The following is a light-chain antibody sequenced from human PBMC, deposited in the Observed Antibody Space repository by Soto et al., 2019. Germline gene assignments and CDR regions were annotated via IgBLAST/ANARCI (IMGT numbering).Light chain of an antibody. V-gene: IGKV1-5*01. CDR2: DAS. CDR1: QSISSW. J-gene: IGKJ5*01. Sequence: DIQMTQSPSTLSASVGDRFTIACRAIQSISSWLAWYQQKPGKAPKVLIFDASSLESGVPSRFSGSGSATEITVKIRSLTKDDFATYDGNSRAFVQGTRLKI. CDR3: NSRA.